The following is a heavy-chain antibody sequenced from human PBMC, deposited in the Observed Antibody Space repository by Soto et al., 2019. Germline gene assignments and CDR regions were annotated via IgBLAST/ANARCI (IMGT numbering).Heavy chain of an antibody. CDR2: IIPIFGTA. V-gene: IGHV1-69*12. J-gene: IGHJ4*02. CDR3: ARATLRYFDWTSVDY. Sequence: QVQLVQSGAEVKKPGSSVKVSCKASGGTFSSYAISWVRQAPGQGLEWMGGIIPIFGTANYAQKFQGSVTITADESTGPADRELSSQRAEDTAVYYCARATLRYFDWTSVDYWGQGTRVTVSS. D-gene: IGHD3-9*01. CDR1: GGTFSSYA.